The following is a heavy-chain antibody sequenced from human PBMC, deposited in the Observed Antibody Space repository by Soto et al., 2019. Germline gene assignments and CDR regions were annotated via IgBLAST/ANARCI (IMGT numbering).Heavy chain of an antibody. CDR2: IYYSGKT. Sequence: QVQLQESGPGLVKPSETLSLTCSISGGSISDYQWNWIRQPPGKGLEWIGYIYYSGKTNYNPSLKSRLTISLDTSTRLFSLWLRSVTAADTAVYYCARMRGLGEISPYLDYWGQGALVTVSS. CDR3: ARMRGLGEISPYLDY. V-gene: IGHV4-59*01. D-gene: IGHD3-16*01. CDR1: GGSISDYQ. J-gene: IGHJ4*02.